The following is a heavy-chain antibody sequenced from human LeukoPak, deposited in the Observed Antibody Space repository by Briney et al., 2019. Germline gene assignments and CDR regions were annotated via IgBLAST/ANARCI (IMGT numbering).Heavy chain of an antibody. D-gene: IGHD2-21*01. V-gene: IGHV4-34*01. J-gene: IGHJ5*02. Sequence: SETLSLTCAVYGGSFSGYYWSWIRQPPGKGLEWIGEINHSGSTNYNPSLKSRVTISVDTSKNQFSLKLSSVTAADTAVYYCARGGRLQRWFDPWGQGTLVTVSS. CDR2: INHSGST. CDR1: GGSFSGYY. CDR3: ARGGRLQRWFDP.